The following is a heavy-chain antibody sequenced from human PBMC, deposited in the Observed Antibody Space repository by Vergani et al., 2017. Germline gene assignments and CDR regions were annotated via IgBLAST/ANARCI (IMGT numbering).Heavy chain of an antibody. CDR3: ASSYDYIWGSYRSNWFDP. CDR2: IYYSGRT. V-gene: IGHV4-30-4*01. J-gene: IGHJ5*02. Sequence: QVQLQESGPGLVKPSQTLSLTCTVSGGSISSGDYYWSWIRQPPGKGLEWIGYIYYSGRTYYNPSLKSRVTISVDTSKNQFSLKLSSVTAADTAVYYCASSYDYIWGSYRSNWFDPWGQGTLVTVSS. CDR1: GGSISSGDYY. D-gene: IGHD3-16*02.